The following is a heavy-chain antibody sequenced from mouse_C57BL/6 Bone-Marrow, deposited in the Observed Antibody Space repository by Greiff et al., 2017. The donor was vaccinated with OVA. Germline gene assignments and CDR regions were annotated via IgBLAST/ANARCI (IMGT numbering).Heavy chain of an antibody. CDR3: ASPLDYGSSYYYAMDY. D-gene: IGHD1-1*01. Sequence: VQLQESGPGLVAPSQSLSITCTVSGFSLTSYAISWVRQPPGKGLEWLGVIWTGGGTNYNSALKSRLSISKDNAKSQVFLKMNSLQTDDTARYYCASPLDYGSSYYYAMDYWGQGTSVTVSS. J-gene: IGHJ4*01. CDR1: GFSLTSYA. CDR2: IWTGGGT. V-gene: IGHV2-9-1*01.